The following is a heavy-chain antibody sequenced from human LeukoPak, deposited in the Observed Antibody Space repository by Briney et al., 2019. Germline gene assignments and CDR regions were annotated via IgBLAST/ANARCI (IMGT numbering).Heavy chain of an antibody. Sequence: GGSLRLSCAASRFTVSSNYMSWVRQAPGKGLEWVSVIYSGGSTYYADSVKGRFTISRDNSKNTLYLQMNSLRAEDTAVYYCARDPGIAAAGIDYWGQGTLVTVSS. D-gene: IGHD6-13*01. CDR1: RFTVSSNY. J-gene: IGHJ4*02. CDR3: ARDPGIAAAGIDY. V-gene: IGHV3-66*01. CDR2: IYSGGST.